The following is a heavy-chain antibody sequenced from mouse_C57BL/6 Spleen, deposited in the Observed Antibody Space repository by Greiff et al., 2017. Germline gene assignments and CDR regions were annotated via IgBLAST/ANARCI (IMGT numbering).Heavy chain of an antibody. CDR3: AREGESSLFAY. Sequence: VQLQQSGAELVKPGASVKISCKASGYAFSSYWMNWVKQRPGKGLEWIGQIYPGDGDTNYNGKFTGKATLTADKASSTAYMQLSSLTSEYSAVYFCAREGESSLFAYWGQGTLVTVSA. J-gene: IGHJ3*01. CDR2: IYPGDGDT. V-gene: IGHV1-80*01. CDR1: GYAFSSYW.